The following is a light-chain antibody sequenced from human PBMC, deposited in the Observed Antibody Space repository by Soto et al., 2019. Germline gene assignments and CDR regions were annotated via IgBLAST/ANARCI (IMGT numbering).Light chain of an antibody. Sequence: EIVLTQSPATLSLSPGERATLSCRASQSVSSYLAWYQQKPGQAPRLLIYDASNRATGIPARFSGSGSGTDITLTISSLEPEDVAVDYCQQRSNWPPWTFGQGTKVEIK. CDR1: QSVSSY. CDR3: QQRSNWPPWT. V-gene: IGKV3-11*01. J-gene: IGKJ1*01. CDR2: DAS.